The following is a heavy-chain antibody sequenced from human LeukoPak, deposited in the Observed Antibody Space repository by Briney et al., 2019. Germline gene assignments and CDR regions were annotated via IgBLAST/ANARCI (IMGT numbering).Heavy chain of an antibody. V-gene: IGHV4-34*01. CDR3: AREVPEENYYDSSGLFDY. Sequence: SETLSLTCAVSGGSFSGYYWSWIRQPPGKGLEWIGDINHRGSTNYNPSLKSRVTISVDTSKNQFSQKLSSVTAADTAVYYCAREVPEENYYDSSGLFDYWGQGTLVTVSS. J-gene: IGHJ4*02. D-gene: IGHD3-22*01. CDR1: GGSFSGYY. CDR2: INHRGST.